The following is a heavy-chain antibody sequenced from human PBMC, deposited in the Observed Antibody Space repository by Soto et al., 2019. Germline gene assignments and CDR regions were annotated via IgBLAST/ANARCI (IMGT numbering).Heavy chain of an antibody. V-gene: IGHV3-30-3*01. CDR2: ISYDGSNK. J-gene: IGHJ4*02. CDR1: GFTFSSYA. D-gene: IGHD5-12*01. Sequence: QVQLVESGGGVVQPGRSLRLSCAASGFTFSSYAMHWVRQAPGKGLEWVAVISYDGSNKYYADSVKGRFTISRDNSKNTLYLQMNSLRAEDTAVYYCAILGGYGVPFDYWGQGTLVTVSS. CDR3: AILGGYGVPFDY.